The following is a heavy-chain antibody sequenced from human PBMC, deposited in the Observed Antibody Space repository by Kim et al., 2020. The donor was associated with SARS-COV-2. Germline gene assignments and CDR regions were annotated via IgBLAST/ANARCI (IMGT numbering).Heavy chain of an antibody. CDR1: GGSISSNY. J-gene: IGHJ2*01. D-gene: IGHD1-26*01. Sequence: SETLSLTCTVSGGSISSNYWNWIRQPPGTGLEWIGFVYYNGSTNYNPSLKSRVTISVDTSTNQFSLKLSSVTAADAAVYYCARGGGDSYLKGWYFDLWGRGTLVTVSS. V-gene: IGHV4-59*13. CDR2: VYYNGST. CDR3: ARGGGDSYLKGWYFDL.